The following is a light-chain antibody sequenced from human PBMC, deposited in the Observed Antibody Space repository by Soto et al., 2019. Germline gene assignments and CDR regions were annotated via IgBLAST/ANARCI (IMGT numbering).Light chain of an antibody. V-gene: IGKV1-17*01. J-gene: IGKJ1*01. CDR2: AAS. CDR1: QGIRND. CDR3: QQLKSYPQT. Sequence: IQMTQSPSSLSASVGDRVTITCRASQGIRNDLDWFQQKPGKAPKLLIYAASNLQSGVPARFSGSGSGTEFTLTISSLQPEDFATYYCQQLKSYPQTFGQGTKVDI.